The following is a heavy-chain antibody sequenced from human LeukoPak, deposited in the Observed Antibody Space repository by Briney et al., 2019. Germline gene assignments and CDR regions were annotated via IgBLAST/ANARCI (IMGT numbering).Heavy chain of an antibody. J-gene: IGHJ4*02. CDR3: AKAGLGAVAGTDYFDY. Sequence: RGRSLRLSCAASGFTFSSYGMHWVRQAPGKGLEWVAVISYDGSNKYYADSVKGRFTISRDNSKNTLYLQMNSLRAEDTAVYYCAKAGLGAVAGTDYFDYWGQGTLVTVSS. CDR1: GFTFSSYG. V-gene: IGHV3-30*18. CDR2: ISYDGSNK. D-gene: IGHD6-19*01.